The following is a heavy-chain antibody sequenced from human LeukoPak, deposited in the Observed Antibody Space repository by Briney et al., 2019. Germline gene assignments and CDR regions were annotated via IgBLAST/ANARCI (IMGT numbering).Heavy chain of an antibody. Sequence: SQTLSLTCAISGDSVSSNSAAWNWIRQSPSRGLEWLGRTYYRSKWYNDYAVSVKSRITINPDTSKNQFSLQLNSVTPEDTAVYYCARGVEQWLSPAYYYYYGMDVWGQGTTVTVSS. V-gene: IGHV6-1*01. J-gene: IGHJ6*02. CDR1: GDSVSSNSAA. D-gene: IGHD6-19*01. CDR3: ARGVEQWLSPAYYYYYGMDV. CDR2: TYYRSKWYN.